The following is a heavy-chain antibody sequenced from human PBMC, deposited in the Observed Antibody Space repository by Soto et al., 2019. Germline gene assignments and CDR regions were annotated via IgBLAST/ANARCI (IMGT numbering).Heavy chain of an antibody. CDR1: GGSISSYY. D-gene: IGHD6-19*01. Sequence: SETLSLTCTVSGGSISSYYWSWIRQPPGKGLEWIGYIYYSGSTNYNPSLKSRVTISVDTSKNQFSLKLSSVTAADTAVYYCAREAAGTGYYYYAMDVWGQGTTVTVSS. V-gene: IGHV4-59*01. J-gene: IGHJ6*02. CDR2: IYYSGST. CDR3: AREAAGTGYYYYAMDV.